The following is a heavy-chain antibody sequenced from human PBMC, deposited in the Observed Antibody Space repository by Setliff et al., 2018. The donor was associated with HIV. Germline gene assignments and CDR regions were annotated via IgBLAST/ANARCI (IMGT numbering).Heavy chain of an antibody. Sequence: SETLSLTCAVYGGSFSGYFWDWIRQPPGKGLEWIGAINHYGGTNYNPSLKSRVTMSVDTSKNQFSLRLSSVTAADTAVYYCAREYYYGSGSSFDPWGQGTLVTVSS. V-gene: IGHV4-34*01. D-gene: IGHD3-10*01. CDR3: AREYYYGSGSSFDP. CDR1: GGSFSGYF. CDR2: INHYGGT. J-gene: IGHJ5*02.